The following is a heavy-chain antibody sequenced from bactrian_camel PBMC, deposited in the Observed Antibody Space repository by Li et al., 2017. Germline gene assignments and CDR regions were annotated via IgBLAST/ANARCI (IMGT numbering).Heavy chain of an antibody. CDR3: AAGTRIIVGDYCDGITA. V-gene: IGHV3S55*01. CDR1: SYTIGYC. Sequence: HVQLVESGGGSVQAGGSLRLSCAASSYTIGYCMGWFRQAPGKAREGIAGIRRDGDEYYADSVKGRFTISQDNAKNIIYLQMSSLTPDDTAMYYCAAGTRIIVGDYCDGITAWGQGTQVTVS. J-gene: IGHJ6*01. D-gene: IGHD3*01. CDR2: IRRDGDE.